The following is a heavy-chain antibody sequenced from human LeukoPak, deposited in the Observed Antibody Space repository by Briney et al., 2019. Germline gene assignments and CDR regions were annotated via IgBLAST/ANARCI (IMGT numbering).Heavy chain of an antibody. V-gene: IGHV3-53*01. Sequence: GGSLRLSCAASGFTVSSNYMSWVRQAPGKGLEWVSVIYSGGSTYYADSVKGRFTISRDNAKNSLYLHMNSRRAEDTAIYYCARDADVGIYLDYWGQGTLVTVSS. CDR3: ARDADVGIYLDY. CDR2: IYSGGST. CDR1: GFTVSSNY. J-gene: IGHJ4*02. D-gene: IGHD1-14*01.